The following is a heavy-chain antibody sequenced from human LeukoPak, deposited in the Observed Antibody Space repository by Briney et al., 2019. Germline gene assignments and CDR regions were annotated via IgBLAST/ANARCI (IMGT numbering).Heavy chain of an antibody. V-gene: IGHV3-48*01. CDR1: GFTFSSYS. CDR3: ATDREYSSSSGSFVNWFDP. Sequence: PGGSLRLSCAASGFTFSSYSMNWVRQAPGKGLEWVSYISSSSSTIYYADSVKGRFTISRDNAKNSLYLQMNSLRAEDTAVHYCATDREYSSSSGSFVNWFDPWGQGTLVTVSS. J-gene: IGHJ5*02. CDR2: ISSSSSTI. D-gene: IGHD6-6*01.